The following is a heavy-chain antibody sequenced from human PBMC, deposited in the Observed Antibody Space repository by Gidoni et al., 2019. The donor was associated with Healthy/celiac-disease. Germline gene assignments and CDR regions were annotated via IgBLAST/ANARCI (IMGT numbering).Heavy chain of an antibody. V-gene: IGHV4-38-2*02. CDR3: ARDRIVLPESYGMDV. CDR1: GYSISRGYY. CDR2: IYHSGST. Sequence: QVQLQESGPGLVKPSETLSLTCAVSGYSISRGYYWGWIRQPPGKGLEWIGSIYHSGSTYYNPSLKSRVTISVDTSKNQFSLKLSSVTAADTAVYYCARDRIVLPESYGMDVWGQGTTVTVSS. J-gene: IGHJ6*02. D-gene: IGHD3-16*02.